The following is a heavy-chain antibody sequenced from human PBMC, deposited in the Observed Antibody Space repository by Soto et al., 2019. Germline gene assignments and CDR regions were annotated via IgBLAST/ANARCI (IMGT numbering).Heavy chain of an antibody. J-gene: IGHJ6*02. CDR1: GFTFSSYA. Sequence: EVQLLESGGGLVQPGGSLRLSCAASGFTFSSYAMSWVRQAPGKGLEWVSAISGSGGSTYYADSVKGRFTISRDNSKNTLYLQMNSLRAEDTAVYYCAKDRLWGNYYYYGMDVWGQGTTVTVSS. V-gene: IGHV3-23*01. CDR3: AKDRLWGNYYYYGMDV. CDR2: ISGSGGST. D-gene: IGHD3-16*01.